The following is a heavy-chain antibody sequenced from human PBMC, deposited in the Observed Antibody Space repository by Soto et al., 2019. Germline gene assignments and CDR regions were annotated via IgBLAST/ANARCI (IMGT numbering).Heavy chain of an antibody. CDR1: GYSLSGDY. Sequence: ASVKVSCKASGYSLSGDYLHWVRQAPGQGPEWMGWINPNSGGTKYVQKFQGRVTMTRDTSISTVYLELSRLRSDDTAVYYCAGGWGIAAPGPNWFDPWGQGTLVTVSS. V-gene: IGHV1-2*02. CDR2: INPNSGGT. D-gene: IGHD6-13*01. J-gene: IGHJ5*02. CDR3: AGGWGIAAPGPNWFDP.